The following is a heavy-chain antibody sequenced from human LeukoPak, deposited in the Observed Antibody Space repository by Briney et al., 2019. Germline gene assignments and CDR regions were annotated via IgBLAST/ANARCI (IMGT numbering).Heavy chain of an antibody. CDR3: SRGLGLYYNESSGQPNCACYM. CDR2: IIPILGIA. V-gene: IGHV1-69*02. J-gene: IGHJ3*02. Sequence: SVKVSCKASGGTFSSYTISWVRQAPGQGLEWMGRIIPILGIANYAQKFQGRVTITADKSTSTAYMELSSLRSEDTAVYYCSRGLGLYYNESSGQPNCACYMGGQDTRLTVSS. D-gene: IGHD3-22*01. CDR1: GGTFSSYT.